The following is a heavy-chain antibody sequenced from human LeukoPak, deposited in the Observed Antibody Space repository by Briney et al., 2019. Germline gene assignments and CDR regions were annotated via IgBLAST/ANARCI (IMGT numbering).Heavy chain of an antibody. Sequence: SETLSLTCTVSGRSISSGSYYWSWIRQPAGKGLEWIGRIYTSGSTNYNPSLKSRVTISVDTSKNQFSLKLSSVTAADMAVYYCARDALNDAFDIWGQGTMVTVS. CDR2: IYTSGST. CDR3: ARDALNDAFDI. V-gene: IGHV4-61*02. CDR1: GRSISSGSYY. J-gene: IGHJ3*02.